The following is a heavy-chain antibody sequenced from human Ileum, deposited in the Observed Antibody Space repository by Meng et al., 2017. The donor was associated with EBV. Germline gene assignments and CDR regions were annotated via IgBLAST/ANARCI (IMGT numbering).Heavy chain of an antibody. CDR1: GYTFTNYD. V-gene: IGHV1-8*01. CDR3: VRTLERGDY. D-gene: IGHD5-24*01. J-gene: IGHJ4*02. Sequence: QVQLVQPGAEVKKPGASVKVSCKASGYTFTNYDISWVRQATGQGLEWMGWMNPKTGTAHYAQKFQGRVSMTRDTSITTAYMELSSLTSEDTAVYYCVRTLERGDYWGQGTLVTASS. CDR2: MNPKTGTA.